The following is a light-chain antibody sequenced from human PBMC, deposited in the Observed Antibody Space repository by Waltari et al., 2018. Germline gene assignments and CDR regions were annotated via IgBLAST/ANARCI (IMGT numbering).Light chain of an antibody. CDR3: QQSYNTWT. CDR1: QTISTS. CDR2: AAS. Sequence: DIQMTQSPSSLSASVGDRVTIPCRASQTISTSLNWYQQKPGKAPKLRIYAASILQSGVPARFSGSRSGTDFTLTISSLQPEDVATYYCQQSYNTWTFGQGTKVDIK. V-gene: IGKV1-39*01. J-gene: IGKJ1*01.